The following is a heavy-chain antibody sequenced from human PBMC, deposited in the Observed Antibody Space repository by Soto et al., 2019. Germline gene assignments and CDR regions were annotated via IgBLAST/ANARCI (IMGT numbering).Heavy chain of an antibody. CDR1: GFTFSSYA. CDR3: ASLLNDYGEDY. J-gene: IGHJ4*02. D-gene: IGHD4-17*01. CDR2: ISGSGGST. V-gene: IGHV3-23*01. Sequence: GGSLRLSCAASGFTFSSYAMSWARQAPGKGLEWVSAISGSGGSTYYADSVKGRFTISRDNSKNTLYLQMNSLRAEDTAVYYCASLLNDYGEDYWGQGTLVTVSS.